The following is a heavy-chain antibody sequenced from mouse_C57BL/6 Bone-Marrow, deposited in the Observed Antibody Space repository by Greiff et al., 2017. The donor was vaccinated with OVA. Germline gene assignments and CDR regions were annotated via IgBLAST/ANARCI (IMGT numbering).Heavy chain of an antibody. D-gene: IGHD1-2*01. CDR2: INPYNGGT. CDR1: GYTFTDYY. Sequence: EVKLQESGPVLVKPGASVKMSCKASGYTFTDYYMNWVKQSHGKSLEWIGVINPYNGGTSYNQKFKGKATLTVDKSSSTAYMELNSLTSEDSAVYYCARDATADYWGQGTTLTVSS. V-gene: IGHV1-19*01. J-gene: IGHJ2*01. CDR3: ARDATADY.